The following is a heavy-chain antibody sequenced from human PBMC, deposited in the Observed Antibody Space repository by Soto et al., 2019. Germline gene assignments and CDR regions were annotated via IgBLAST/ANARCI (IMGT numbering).Heavy chain of an antibody. D-gene: IGHD4-17*01. J-gene: IGHJ5*02. V-gene: IGHV3-74*01. CDR2: ASPDGTST. CDR3: TRHGSGDYFLFDP. CDR1: GFTFSIFW. Sequence: EVQLVESGGGLVQPGGSLRLSCAASGFTFSIFWMHWVRQAPGKGLEWVSRASPDGTSTSYAGSVKGRFTISRDNAKNTLFMQMNSLRAEDTAVYYCTRHGSGDYFLFDPWGQGTLVTVSS.